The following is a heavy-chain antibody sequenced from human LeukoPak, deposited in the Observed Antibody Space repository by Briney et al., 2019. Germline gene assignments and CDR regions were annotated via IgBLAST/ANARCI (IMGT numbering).Heavy chain of an antibody. D-gene: IGHD6-13*01. CDR2: ISGSGSGT. V-gene: IGHV3-23*01. J-gene: IGHJ4*02. CDR3: AKDHFSSDWYGSFDY. Sequence: GGSLRLSCAASGFIFSRYSMSWVRQAPGKGLGWVSSISGSGSGTYYAGSVKGRFTISRDNSKDTLDLQMNRLRAEDTAVYYCAKDHFSSDWYGSFDYWGQGTLVTASS. CDR1: GFIFSRYS.